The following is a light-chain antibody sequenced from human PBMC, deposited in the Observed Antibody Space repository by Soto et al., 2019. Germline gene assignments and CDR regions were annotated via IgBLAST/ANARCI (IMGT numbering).Light chain of an antibody. Sequence: ETVLTQSPVTLSLSPGERATLSCRASLSVNNYLAWYQQKPGQAPRLLIYDASNRATGIPARFSGSGSGTDFTLTISSLEPEDFAVYYCQQRSNWPPTFGQGTKVEIK. J-gene: IGKJ1*01. CDR3: QQRSNWPPT. V-gene: IGKV3-11*01. CDR2: DAS. CDR1: LSVNNY.